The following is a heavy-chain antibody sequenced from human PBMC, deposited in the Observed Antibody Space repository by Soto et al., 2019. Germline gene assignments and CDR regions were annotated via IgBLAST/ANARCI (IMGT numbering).Heavy chain of an antibody. D-gene: IGHD6-19*01. CDR2: ISANGGRA. CDR1: GFSLSNFA. V-gene: IGHV3-23*01. CDR3: AQDRVALAGMGFFDS. J-gene: IGHJ4*02. Sequence: EVQLLESGGGLVPPGGSLRLSCAASGFSLSNFALSWVRQAPGKGLEWVSVISANGGRATYADSVKGRFTISRDNSKNELYLEMSSLRADDTATYSCAQDRVALAGMGFFDSWGQGTLVIVSS.